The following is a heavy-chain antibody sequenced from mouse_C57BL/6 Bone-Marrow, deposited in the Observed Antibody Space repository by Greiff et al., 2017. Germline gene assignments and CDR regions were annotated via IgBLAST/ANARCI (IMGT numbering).Heavy chain of an antibody. D-gene: IGHD2-4*01. V-gene: IGHV3-6*01. J-gene: IGHJ1*03. Sequence: VQLKESGPGLVKPSQSLSLTCSVTGYSITSGYYWNWIRQFPGNKLEWMGYISYDGSNNYNPSLKNRISITRDTSKNQFFLKLKSVTTEDTATYYWARGYYDYEDWYCDVWGTGTTVTVSS. CDR3: ARGYYDYEDWYCDV. CDR2: ISYDGSN. CDR1: GYSITSGYY.